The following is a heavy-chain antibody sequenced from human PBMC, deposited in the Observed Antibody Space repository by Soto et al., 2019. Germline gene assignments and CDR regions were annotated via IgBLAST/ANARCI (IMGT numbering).Heavy chain of an antibody. Sequence: SLGYCRICNKKPPGKGLEWIGSIYYSGSTYYNPSLKSRVTISVDTSKNQFSLKLSSVTAADTAVYYCARTRGYSGYDLGWFDPWGQGTLVTVSS. CDR3: ARTRGYSGYDLGWFDP. CDR1: SLGYC. D-gene: IGHD5-12*01. J-gene: IGHJ5*02. V-gene: IGHV4-39*01. CDR2: IYYSGST.